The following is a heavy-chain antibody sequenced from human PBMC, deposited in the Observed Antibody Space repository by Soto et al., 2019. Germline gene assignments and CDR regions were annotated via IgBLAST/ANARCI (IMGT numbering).Heavy chain of an antibody. CDR3: ARGGGVGVAGSAAFDM. CDR1: GYPVTAYY. D-gene: IGHD3-3*01. Sequence: QLHLVQSGAVVKKPGASVTVFCSASGYPVTAYYMHWVRQAPGRGLEWMGGINPATGAAKYTQAFQGRGTMSRDTSPSTVFMALGGLTSEDTAVFYCARGGGVGVAGSAAFDMWGQGTLVTVSS. CDR2: INPATGAA. V-gene: IGHV1-2*02. J-gene: IGHJ3*02.